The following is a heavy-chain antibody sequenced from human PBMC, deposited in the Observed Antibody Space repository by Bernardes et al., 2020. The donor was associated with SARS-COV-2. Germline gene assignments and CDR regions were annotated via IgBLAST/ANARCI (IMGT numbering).Heavy chain of an antibody. J-gene: IGHJ4*02. CDR3: ARGYIAAAAGSFDF. CDR1: GGCFTSYF. Sequence: SETLSVRCAVYGGCFTSYFWTWIHQPPGKGLEWIGEINHSGTTHYNSSLKSRVTISVDMTENQFSLKLTSVTAADTGVYYCARGYIAAAAGSFDFWGQGTPVTVSS. D-gene: IGHD6-25*01. V-gene: IGHV4-34*01. CDR2: INHSGTT.